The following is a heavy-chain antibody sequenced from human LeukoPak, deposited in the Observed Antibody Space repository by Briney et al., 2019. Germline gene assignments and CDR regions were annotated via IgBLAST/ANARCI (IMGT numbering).Heavy chain of an antibody. J-gene: IGHJ4*02. CDR2: IYYSGST. Sequence: PSETLSLTCTVSGGSISSGDYYWTWIRQPPGKGLEWIGYIYYSGSTYCNPSLKSRLIISVDTSKNQFSLKLSSVTAADTAAYYCARGLGSSWYGDWGQGTLVTVSS. CDR3: ARGLGSSWYGD. D-gene: IGHD6-13*01. V-gene: IGHV4-30-4*01. CDR1: GGSISSGDYY.